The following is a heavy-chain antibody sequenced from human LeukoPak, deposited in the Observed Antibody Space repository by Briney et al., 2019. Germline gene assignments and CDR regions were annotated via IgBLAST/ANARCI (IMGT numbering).Heavy chain of an antibody. CDR3: ANLDVGSSWSSFDY. J-gene: IGHJ4*02. Sequence: GESLRISCKGYGSSVTSYWISWVRQMPGKEMEWMGRIDPSDSYTNYSPSFQGHVTISADKSISTAYLQWSSLKASDTAMYYCANLDVGSSWSSFDYWGQGTLVTVSS. V-gene: IGHV5-10-1*01. D-gene: IGHD6-13*01. CDR2: IDPSDSYT. CDR1: GSSVTSYW.